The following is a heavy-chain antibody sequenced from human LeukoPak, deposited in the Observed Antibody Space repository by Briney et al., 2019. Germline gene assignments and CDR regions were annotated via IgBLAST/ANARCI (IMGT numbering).Heavy chain of an antibody. CDR3: AKSLGYCSSTSCSHKYPFDY. CDR1: GFTFSSYA. Sequence: GGSLRLSCAASGFTFSSYAMSWVRQAPGKGLEWVSGISGSGGSTYYADSVKGRFTISRDNSKNTLYLQMNSLRAEDTAVYYCAKSLGYCSSTSCSHKYPFDYWGQGTLVTVSS. J-gene: IGHJ4*02. D-gene: IGHD2-2*01. CDR2: ISGSGGST. V-gene: IGHV3-23*01.